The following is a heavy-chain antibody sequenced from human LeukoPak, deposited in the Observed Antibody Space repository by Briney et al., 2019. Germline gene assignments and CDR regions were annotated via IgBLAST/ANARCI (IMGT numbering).Heavy chain of an antibody. CDR1: GFTFSSYA. Sequence: EGSLRLSCAASGFTFSSYAMSWVRQAPGKGLEWVSAISGSGGSTYYADSVKGRFTISRDNSKNTLYLQMNSLRAEDTAVYYCAKDVEYSYGPPDYWGQGTLDTVSS. CDR2: ISGSGGST. J-gene: IGHJ4*02. D-gene: IGHD5-18*01. V-gene: IGHV3-23*01. CDR3: AKDVEYSYGPPDY.